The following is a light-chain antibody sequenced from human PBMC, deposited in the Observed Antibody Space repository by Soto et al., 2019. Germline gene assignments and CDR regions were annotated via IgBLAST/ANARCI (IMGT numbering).Light chain of an antibody. CDR1: QSVSSY. J-gene: IGKJ2*01. CDR3: QQRSNFYT. V-gene: IGKV3-11*01. CDR2: DAS. Sequence: EIVLTQSPATLSLSPGERATLSCRASQSVSSYFAWYQHKPGQAPRLLIYDASSRATGIPARFSGSGSGTDFTLTISSLEPEDFAVYYCQQRSNFYTFGQGTKLVIK.